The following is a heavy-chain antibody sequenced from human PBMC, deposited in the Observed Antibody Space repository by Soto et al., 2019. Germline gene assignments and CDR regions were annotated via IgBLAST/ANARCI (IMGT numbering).Heavy chain of an antibody. V-gene: IGHV3-23*04. J-gene: IGHJ6*02. CDR2: ISSGGGST. CDR3: AKLKGGLGRFYGMDA. D-gene: IGHD3-3*01. CDR1: GFSFRNYA. Sequence: DEQLVESGGGSLQPGGSLRLSCAASGFSFRNYAMTWVRQSPGKGLEWVSLISSGGGSTNYADSVKGRFTISRDNSQNMLYLQMTGLRGEDTALYYCAKLKGGLGRFYGMDAWGQGTMVNVSS.